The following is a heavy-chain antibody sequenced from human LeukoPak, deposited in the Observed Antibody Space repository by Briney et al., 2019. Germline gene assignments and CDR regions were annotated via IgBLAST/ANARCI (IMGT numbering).Heavy chain of an antibody. CDR2: INWNSGST. J-gene: IGHJ6*03. V-gene: IGHV3-20*04. CDR3: ARGGGYADYYMDV. Sequence: GGSLRLSCAASGFTFDDYGMSWVRQAPGKGLEWVSGINWNSGSTGYADSVKGRFTIFRDNAKNSLYLQVNSMRAEDTAFYYCARGGGYADYYMDVWGKGTTVTVSS. CDR1: GFTFDDYG. D-gene: IGHD5-12*01.